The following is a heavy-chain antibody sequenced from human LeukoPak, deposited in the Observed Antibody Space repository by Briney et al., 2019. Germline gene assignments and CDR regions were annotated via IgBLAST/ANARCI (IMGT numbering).Heavy chain of an antibody. Sequence: SETLSLTCTVSGGSISSYYWSWIRQPPGKGLEWIGYIYYSGSTNYNPSLKSRVTISVDTSKNQVSLNLTSVTDADTAVYYCARHILKSFRRLPNWFDPWGQGALVTVSS. V-gene: IGHV4-59*08. CDR3: ARHILKSFRRLPNWFDP. CDR2: IYYSGST. CDR1: GGSISSYY. D-gene: IGHD4-17*01. J-gene: IGHJ5*02.